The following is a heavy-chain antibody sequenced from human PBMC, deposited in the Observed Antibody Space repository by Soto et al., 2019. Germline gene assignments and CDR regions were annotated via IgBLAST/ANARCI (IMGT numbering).Heavy chain of an antibody. J-gene: IGHJ6*02. CDR3: AKDGGSYYYYGMDV. CDR2: ISWNSGSI. CDR1: GFTFDDYA. Sequence: GGSLRLSCAASGFTFDDYAMHWVRQAPGKGLEWVSGISWNSGSIGYADSVKGRFTISRDNAKNSLYLQMNSLRAEDTALYYCAKDGGSYYYYGMDVWGQGTTVTVSS. V-gene: IGHV3-9*01. D-gene: IGHD1-26*01.